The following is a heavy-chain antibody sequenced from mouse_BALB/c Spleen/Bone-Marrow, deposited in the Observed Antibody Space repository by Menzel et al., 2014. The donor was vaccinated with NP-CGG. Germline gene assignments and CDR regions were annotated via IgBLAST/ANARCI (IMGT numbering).Heavy chain of an antibody. CDR2: INPSSGYT. V-gene: IGHV1-4*02. J-gene: IGHJ3*01. Sequence: VKLVESAAELARPGASVKMSCKASGHTFTSYTMHWVKQRPGQGLEWIGYINPSSGYTEYNQKFKDKTTLTADKSSSTAYMQLSSLTSEDSAVYYCARENYYGSSYRFAYWGQGTLVTVSA. CDR1: GHTFTSYT. CDR3: ARENYYGSSYRFAY. D-gene: IGHD1-1*01.